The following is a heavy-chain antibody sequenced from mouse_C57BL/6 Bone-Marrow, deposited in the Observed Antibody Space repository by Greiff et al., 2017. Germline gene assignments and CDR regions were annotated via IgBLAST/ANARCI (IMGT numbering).Heavy chain of an antibody. CDR3: TRDRHGSSYDWYFDV. D-gene: IGHD1-1*01. CDR2: ISSGGDYI. J-gene: IGHJ1*03. CDR1: GFTFSSYA. V-gene: IGHV5-9-1*02. Sequence: DVHLVESGEGLVKPGGSLKLSCAASGFTFSSYAMSWVRQTPEKRLEWVAYISSGGDYIYYAATVKGRFTISRDNARNTLYLQMSSLKSEDTAMYYCTRDRHGSSYDWYFDVWGTGTTVTVSS.